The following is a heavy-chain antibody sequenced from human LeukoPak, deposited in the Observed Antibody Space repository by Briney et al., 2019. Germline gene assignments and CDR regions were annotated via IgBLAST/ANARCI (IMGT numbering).Heavy chain of an antibody. D-gene: IGHD1-26*01. CDR1: GGSFSGYY. Sequence: PSETLSLTCAVYGGSFSGYYWSWIRQPPGKGLEWIGEINHSGSTNYNPSLKSRVTISVDTSKNQFSLKLSSVTAADTAVYYCAKVPSGSFHFDYWGQGTLVTVSS. CDR2: INHSGST. V-gene: IGHV4-34*01. CDR3: AKVPSGSFHFDY. J-gene: IGHJ4*02.